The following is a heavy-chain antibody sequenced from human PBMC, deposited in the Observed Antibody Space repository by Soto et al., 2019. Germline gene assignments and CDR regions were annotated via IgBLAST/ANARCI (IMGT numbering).Heavy chain of an antibody. CDR1: GYTFTTYY. Sequence: ASVKVSCKASGYTFTTYYMHWLRQARGQGLEWMGIITPSSGSTGYEQKFQDRVTMTRDTSTSSAYMELSSLRSDDTAVYYCARHGEQQVPFYYYGMDVSGQGTTITVSS. CDR3: ARHGEQQVPFYYYGMDV. D-gene: IGHD6-13*01. CDR2: ITPSSGST. V-gene: IGHV1-46*01. J-gene: IGHJ6*02.